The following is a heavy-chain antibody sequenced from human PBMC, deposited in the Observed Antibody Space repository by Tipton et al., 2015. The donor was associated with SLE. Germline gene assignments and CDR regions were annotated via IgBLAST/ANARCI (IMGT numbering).Heavy chain of an antibody. CDR1: GGSLGSGGYY. D-gene: IGHD1-26*01. Sequence: TLSLTCTVSGGSLGSGGYYWSWIRQPAGKGLEWIGRRYISGTTNYSPSLKSRVTISVDTSKNQFSLKLNFVTAADTAVYYCASLVVVPAELGMGATEAIDYGGQGSLVIVSS. J-gene: IGHJ4*02. V-gene: IGHV4-61*02. CDR2: RYISGTT. CDR3: ASLVVVPAELGMGATEAIDY.